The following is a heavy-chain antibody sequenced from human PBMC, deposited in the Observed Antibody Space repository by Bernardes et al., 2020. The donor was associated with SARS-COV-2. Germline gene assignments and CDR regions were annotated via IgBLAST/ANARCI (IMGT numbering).Heavy chain of an antibody. D-gene: IGHD2-2*01. Sequence: GESLKISCKGSGYSFTSYWIGWVRQMPGKGLEWMGIIYPGDSDTRYSPSFQGQVTISADKSISTAYLQWSSLKASDTAMYYCARSEYRLVVSAAMGSYYYYVMDVWGQGTTVTVSS. J-gene: IGHJ6*02. CDR3: ARSEYRLVVSAAMGSYYYYVMDV. V-gene: IGHV5-51*01. CDR1: GYSFTSYW. CDR2: IYPGDSDT.